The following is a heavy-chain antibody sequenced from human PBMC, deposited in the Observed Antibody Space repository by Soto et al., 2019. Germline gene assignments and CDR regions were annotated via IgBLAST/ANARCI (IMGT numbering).Heavy chain of an antibody. Sequence: GGSLRLSCAASGFTFSSYSMNWVRQAPGKGLEWVSYISSSSSTIYYADSVKGRFTISRDNAKNSLYLQMNSLRAEDTAVYYCARGMRVVTLGGYYYYGMDVWGEGGKGTVSS. V-gene: IGHV3-48*01. J-gene: IGHJ6*04. CDR2: ISSSSSTI. CDR1: GFTFSSYS. CDR3: ARGMRVVTLGGYYYYGMDV. D-gene: IGHD2-21*02.